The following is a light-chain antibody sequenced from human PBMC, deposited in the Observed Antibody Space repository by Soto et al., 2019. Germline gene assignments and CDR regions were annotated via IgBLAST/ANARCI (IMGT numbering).Light chain of an antibody. Sequence: EIVLTQSPGTLSLSPGERATLSCRASQSVSSSYLAWYQQKPGQAPRLLIYGASSRATGIPDRFSGSGSGKDFTLTISRLEPEDFAVYYCQQYGSSPLTFGGGTKWIS. CDR2: GAS. CDR1: QSVSSSY. V-gene: IGKV3-20*01. J-gene: IGKJ4*01. CDR3: QQYGSSPLT.